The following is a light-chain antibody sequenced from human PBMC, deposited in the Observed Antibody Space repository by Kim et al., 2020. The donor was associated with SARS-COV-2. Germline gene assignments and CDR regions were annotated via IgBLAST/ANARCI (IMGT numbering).Light chain of an antibody. CDR1: SLGKYY. CDR3: NSRDTSHFVI. CDR2: GKN. V-gene: IGLV3-19*01. J-gene: IGLJ2*01. Sequence: SSELTQDPAVSVALGQTVRITCQGDSLGKYYATWYQQKPGQAPVLLISGKNNRPSGIPDRFSGSSSGNTASLTIAGAQAEDEADYYCNSRDTSHFVIFGGGTQLTVL.